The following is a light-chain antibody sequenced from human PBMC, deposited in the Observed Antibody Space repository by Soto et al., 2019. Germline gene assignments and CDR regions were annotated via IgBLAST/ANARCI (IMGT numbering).Light chain of an antibody. CDR1: QTVSTN. Sequence: IVMTQSPATLSVSPGERVTLSCRASQTVSTNLAWYQQKPGQAPRLLIYGASTRATGIPARFSRSGSGTDFALTISRLQSEDFAFYYCQQYSDWPPYTFGQGTKLEIK. J-gene: IGKJ2*01. V-gene: IGKV3-15*01. CDR2: GAS. CDR3: QQYSDWPPYT.